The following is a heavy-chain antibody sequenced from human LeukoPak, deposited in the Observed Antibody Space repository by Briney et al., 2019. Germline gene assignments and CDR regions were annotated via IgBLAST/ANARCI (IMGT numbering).Heavy chain of an antibody. D-gene: IGHD6-19*01. CDR3: ARDRYSSGWYWGSTTYYYYYMDV. CDR1: GFTFSSYS. CDR2: ISSSSSYI. J-gene: IGHJ6*03. Sequence: PGGSLRLSCAASGFTFSSYSMNWVRQAPGKGLEWVSSISSSSSYIYYADSVKGRFTISRDNAKNSLYLQMNSLRAEDTAVYYCARDRYSSGWYWGSTTYYYYYMDVWGKGTTVTVSS. V-gene: IGHV3-21*01.